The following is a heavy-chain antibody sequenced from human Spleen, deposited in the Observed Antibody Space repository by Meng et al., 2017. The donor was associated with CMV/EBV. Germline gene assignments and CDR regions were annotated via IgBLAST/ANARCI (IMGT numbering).Heavy chain of an antibody. CDR3: ARENRRNAAGGYYYYYGMDV. CDR2: IYYSGST. J-gene: IGHJ6*02. Sequence: ETLSLTCTVSGGSISSYYWSWIRQPPGKGLEWIGYIYYSGSTNYNPSLKSRVTISVDTSKNQFSLKLSSVTAADTAVYYWARENRRNAAGGYYYYYGMDVWGQGTTVTVSS. CDR1: GGSISSYY. D-gene: IGHD2-15*01. V-gene: IGHV4-59*01.